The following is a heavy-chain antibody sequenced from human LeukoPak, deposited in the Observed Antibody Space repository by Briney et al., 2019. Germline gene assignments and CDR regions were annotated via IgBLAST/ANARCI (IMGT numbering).Heavy chain of an antibody. J-gene: IGHJ4*02. Sequence: DPGGSLRLSCAASGFTFSSYAMNWVRQAPGKGLEWVSYISTGSSTTYYADSVKGRFTISRDNVENSLYLQMNSLRDEDTAVYYCARVAAGYSVNYFDYWGQGTLVTVSS. CDR2: ISTGSSTT. CDR1: GFTFSSYA. D-gene: IGHD4-23*01. V-gene: IGHV3-48*02. CDR3: ARVAAGYSVNYFDY.